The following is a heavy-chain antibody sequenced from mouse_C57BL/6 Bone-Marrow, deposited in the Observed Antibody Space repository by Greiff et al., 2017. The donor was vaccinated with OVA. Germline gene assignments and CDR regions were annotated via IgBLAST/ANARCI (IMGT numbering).Heavy chain of an antibody. D-gene: IGHD2-4*01. CDR2: IDPENGDT. CDR1: GFNIKDDY. Sequence: EVKLMESGAELVRPGASVKLSCTASGFNIKDDYMHWVKQRPEQGLEWIGWIDPENGDTEYASKFKGKATITADTSSNTAYLQLSSLTSEDTAVYYCTTFDYSYYFDYWGQGTTLTVSS. CDR3: TTFDYSYYFDY. V-gene: IGHV14-4*01. J-gene: IGHJ2*01.